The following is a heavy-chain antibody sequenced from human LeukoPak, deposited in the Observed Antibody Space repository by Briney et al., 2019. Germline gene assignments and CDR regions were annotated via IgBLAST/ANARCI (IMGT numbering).Heavy chain of an antibody. D-gene: IGHD6-19*01. V-gene: IGHV3-7*01. CDR2: IKQDGSEK. Sequence: GGSLRLSCAASGFTFSSYGMHWVRQAPGKGLEWVANIKQDGSEKEHVDSVKGRFTISRDNAKNSLYLQLNSLRVEDTAVYYCAGGSGWLIEVYWGQGTLVTVSS. J-gene: IGHJ4*02. CDR1: GFTFSSYG. CDR3: AGGSGWLIEVY.